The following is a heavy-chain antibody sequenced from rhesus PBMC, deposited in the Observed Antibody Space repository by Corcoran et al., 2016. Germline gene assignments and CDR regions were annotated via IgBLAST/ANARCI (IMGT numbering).Heavy chain of an antibody. D-gene: IGHD1-1-1*01. Sequence: QLQLQESGPGLVKPSETLSVTCAVSGGSISSSYWSWIRQAPGKGLEWIGNIDGNIAGTNYNPSLKSRVTISKDTSKNQFSLKLSSVTAADTAVYYCARREYSWNFDYWGQGVLVTVSS. J-gene: IGHJ4*01. CDR2: IDGNIAGT. CDR1: GGSISSSY. CDR3: ARREYSWNFDY. V-gene: IGHV4-81*01.